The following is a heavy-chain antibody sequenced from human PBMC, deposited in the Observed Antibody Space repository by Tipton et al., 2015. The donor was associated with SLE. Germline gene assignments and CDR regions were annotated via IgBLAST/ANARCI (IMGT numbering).Heavy chain of an antibody. CDR3: ALYCSSSRCNYGDYGLLDI. J-gene: IGHJ4*02. Sequence: TLSLTCAVSDYSIRSGYYWGWIRQPPGKGLEWIGSISHSGRTYYNPSLKSRITVSVDTSKNQFSLKVTSVTAPDTAVYYCALYCSSSRCNYGDYGLLDIWGQGALVTVSS. V-gene: IGHV4-38-2*01. CDR1: DYSIRSGYY. D-gene: IGHD4-17*01. CDR2: ISHSGRT.